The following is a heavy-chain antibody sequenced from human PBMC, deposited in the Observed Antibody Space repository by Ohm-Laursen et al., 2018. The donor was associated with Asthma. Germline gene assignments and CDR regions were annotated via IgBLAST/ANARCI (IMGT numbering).Heavy chain of an antibody. CDR1: GYSFTGYW. D-gene: IGHD3-22*01. CDR3: ARLPLLYDSSGYHDFQH. CDR2: IDPSDSYT. V-gene: IGHV5-10-1*01. Sequence: ESLKISCKGSGYSFTGYWISWVRQMPGKGLEWMGRIDPSDSYTNYSPSFQGHITISADKSISTAYLQWSSLKASDTAMYYCARLPLLYDSSGYHDFQHWGQGTLVTVSS. J-gene: IGHJ1*01.